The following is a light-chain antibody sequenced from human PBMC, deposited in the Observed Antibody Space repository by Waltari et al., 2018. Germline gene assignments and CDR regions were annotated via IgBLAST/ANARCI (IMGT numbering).Light chain of an antibody. J-gene: IGLJ3*02. CDR3: GTWDSINWV. V-gene: IGLV1-51*02. CDR2: ENN. Sequence: SVLTQPPSVSASPGQKVTISCSGISSNIGNNYVSWYQQLPGTAPKLLIYENNKRPSGMPDRFAGSKSGTSATLGITGLQTGDEADYYCGTWDSINWVFGGGTKLTVL. CDR1: SSNIGNNY.